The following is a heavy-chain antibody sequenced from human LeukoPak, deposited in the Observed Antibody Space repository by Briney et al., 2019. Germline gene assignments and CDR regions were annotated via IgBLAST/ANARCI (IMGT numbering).Heavy chain of an antibody. J-gene: IGHJ6*03. CDR3: AREIEDYYYYMDV. CDR2: IYYSGST. Sequence: SETLSLTCTVSGGSISSGGYYWIWIRQHPGKGLEWIGYIYYSGSTYYNPSLKTRVNMSVDTSKNQFFLKLSSVTAADTAVYYCAREIEDYYYYMDVWGKGTTVTVSS. V-gene: IGHV4-31*03. CDR1: GGSISSGGYY.